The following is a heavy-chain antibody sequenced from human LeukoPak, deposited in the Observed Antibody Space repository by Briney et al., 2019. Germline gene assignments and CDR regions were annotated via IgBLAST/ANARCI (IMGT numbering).Heavy chain of an antibody. J-gene: IGHJ5*02. Sequence: PSETLSLTCTVSGGSMSNYWWSWIRQPPGKGLEWIGYIYYDGSTYYNPALNSRVTISIDTSKNQFSLKLNSVTAADTAVYYCARRLCSSLTCNIGPSGNWLDPWGQGTLVTVSS. CDR1: GGSMSNYW. V-gene: IGHV4-59*08. CDR3: ARRLCSSLTCNIGPSGNWLDP. CDR2: IYYDGST. D-gene: IGHD2-2*02.